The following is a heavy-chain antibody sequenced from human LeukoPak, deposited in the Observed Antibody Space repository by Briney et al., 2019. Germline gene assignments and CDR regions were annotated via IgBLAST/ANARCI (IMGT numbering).Heavy chain of an antibody. CDR1: GGTFRSYG. J-gene: IGHJ6*04. CDR3: AELGITMIGGV. D-gene: IGHD3-10*02. CDR2: ITGSGGST. Sequence: PGGSLRLSCAASGGTFRSYGMSWVRRAPGKGLEWVSGITGSGGSTYYADSVKGRFTISRDNSKNTLYLQMNSLRAEDTAVYYCAELGITMIGGVWGKGTTVTISS. V-gene: IGHV3-23*01.